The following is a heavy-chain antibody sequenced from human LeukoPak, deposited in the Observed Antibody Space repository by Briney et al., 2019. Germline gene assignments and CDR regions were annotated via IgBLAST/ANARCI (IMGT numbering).Heavy chain of an antibody. CDR2: ISGSSSYI. Sequence: PGGSLRLSCAASGFTFSSYFMNWVRQAPGKGLEWVSSISGSSSYIYNADSLKGRFTISRDNAKNSLYLQMNSLRAEDTAVYYCARRATTERGHSYGLDYWGQGTLVTVSS. V-gene: IGHV3-21*01. D-gene: IGHD5-18*01. CDR1: GFTFSSYF. J-gene: IGHJ4*02. CDR3: ARRATTERGHSYGLDY.